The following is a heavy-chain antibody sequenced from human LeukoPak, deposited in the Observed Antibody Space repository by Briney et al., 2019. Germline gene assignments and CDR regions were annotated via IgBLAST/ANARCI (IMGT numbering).Heavy chain of an antibody. CDR3: ARGGAFYSSSSSFDY. Sequence: PSKTLSLTCTVSGGSISSYYWSWSRQPPGKGLEWIGYIYYSGSTNYNPSLKSRVTISVDTSKNQFSLKLSSVTAADTAVYYCARGGAFYSSSSSFDYWGQGTLVTVSS. D-gene: IGHD6-6*01. CDR1: GGSISSYY. CDR2: IYYSGST. J-gene: IGHJ4*02. V-gene: IGHV4-59*08.